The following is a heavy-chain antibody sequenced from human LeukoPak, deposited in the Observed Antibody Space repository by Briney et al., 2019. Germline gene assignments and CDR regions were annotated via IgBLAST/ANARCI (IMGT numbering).Heavy chain of an antibody. D-gene: IGHD3-22*01. CDR2: MNPNSGNT. CDR3: ARGEHYYDSSGTEPFDY. V-gene: IGHV1-8*01. J-gene: IGHJ4*02. Sequence: ASVKVSCKASGYTFTSYDINWVRQATGQGLEWMGWMNPNSGNTGYAQEFRGRVTMTRNTSISTAYMELSSLRSEDTAVYYCARGEHYYDSSGTEPFDYWGQGTLVTVSS. CDR1: GYTFTSYD.